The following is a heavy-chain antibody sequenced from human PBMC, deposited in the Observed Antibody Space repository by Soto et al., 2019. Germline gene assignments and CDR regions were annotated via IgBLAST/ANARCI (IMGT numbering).Heavy chain of an antibody. J-gene: IGHJ6*02. CDR2: IYPGDSDS. V-gene: IGHV5-51*01. CDR1: GYSFTSYW. CDR3: ARLSSYKYYYYGMDV. Sequence: GESLKISCKGSGYSFTSYWIGWVRQMPGKGLEWMGIIYPGDSDSRYSPSFQGQVTISADKSISTAYLQWSSLKASDTAMYYCARLSSYKYYYYGMDVWGQGTTVTVSS. D-gene: IGHD2-2*01.